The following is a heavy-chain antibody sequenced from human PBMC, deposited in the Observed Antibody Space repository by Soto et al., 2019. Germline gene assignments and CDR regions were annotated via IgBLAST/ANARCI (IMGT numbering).Heavy chain of an antibody. CDR2: ISYDGGNE. J-gene: IGHJ4*02. CDR3: ARDMGSHSQVIFEY. D-gene: IGHD3-10*01. CDR1: GFNFDVYA. Sequence: QVQLVESGGGVVQPGRSLRLSCAASGFNFDVYAMHWVRQAPGKGLEWVAIISYDGGNEYYADSVKGRFTISRDNSRNTLSLQMNSLRAEDTAVYYCARDMGSHSQVIFEYWGQGAVVTVSS. V-gene: IGHV3-30-3*01.